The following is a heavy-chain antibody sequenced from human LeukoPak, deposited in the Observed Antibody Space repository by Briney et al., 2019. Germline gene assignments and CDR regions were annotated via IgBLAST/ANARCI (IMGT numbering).Heavy chain of an antibody. V-gene: IGHV4-59*01. CDR2: INYGGST. CDR1: GGSISTYY. J-gene: IGHJ6*02. D-gene: IGHD4-17*01. CDR3: TRGWWGGDRKPYGMDL. Sequence: NPSETLSLSCTVSGGSISTYYWSWVRQPPGKGLEWMGYINYGGSTNYNPSLKSRVTISVDTSKNRFSLALSSVTAADTAVYYCTRGWWGGDRKPYGMDLWGQGTTVTVSS.